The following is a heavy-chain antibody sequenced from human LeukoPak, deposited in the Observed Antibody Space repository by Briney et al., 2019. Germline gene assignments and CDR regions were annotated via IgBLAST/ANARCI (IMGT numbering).Heavy chain of an antibody. V-gene: IGHV1-2*02. CDR3: ARSSGYENAFDI. Sequence: ASVKVSCKASGYTFTDYYIHWVRQAPGQGLEWMGWINPNSGDTKYAQKFQGRVTMTRDTSISTAYMELSRLRSDDTAVYYCARSSGYENAFDIWGQGTMVTVSS. J-gene: IGHJ3*02. D-gene: IGHD5-12*01. CDR2: INPNSGDT. CDR1: GYTFTDYY.